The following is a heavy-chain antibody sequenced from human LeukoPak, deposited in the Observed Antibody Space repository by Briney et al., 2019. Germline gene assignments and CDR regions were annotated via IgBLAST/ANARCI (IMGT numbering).Heavy chain of an antibody. Sequence: GGSLRLSCAASGFTFSNYWMSWVRQAPGKGLEWVSFIRYDGSNKYHADSVKGRFTISRDNSKNTLYLQMNSLRTEDTAVYHCAKGYGYFDLWGRGTLVTVSS. J-gene: IGHJ2*01. CDR3: AKGYGYFDL. CDR1: GFTFSNYW. CDR2: IRYDGSNK. V-gene: IGHV3-30*02.